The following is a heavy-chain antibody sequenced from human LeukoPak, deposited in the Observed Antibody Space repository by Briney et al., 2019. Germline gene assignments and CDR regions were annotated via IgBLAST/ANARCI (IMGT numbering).Heavy chain of an antibody. CDR2: ITISGHTK. CDR3: ARGDPHADL. D-gene: IGHD5-24*01. V-gene: IGHV3-48*03. J-gene: IGHJ5*02. CDR1: GFDLSTYE. Sequence: PGGSLRLSCAASGFDLSTYEMNWARQAPGKGLEWIADITISGHTKNYADPVKGRFSISRDNARTSLYLQMHSLRVEDTGVYYCARGDPHADLWGQGTLVTVSS.